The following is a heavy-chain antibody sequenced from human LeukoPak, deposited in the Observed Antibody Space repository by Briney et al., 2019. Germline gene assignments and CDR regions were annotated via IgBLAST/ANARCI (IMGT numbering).Heavy chain of an antibody. CDR2: IYYSGST. V-gene: IGHV4-59*01. CDR1: GGSISSYC. D-gene: IGHD3-3*01. Sequence: SETLSLTCTVSGGSISSYCWSWIRQPPGKGLEWIGYIYYSGSTNYNPSLKSRVTISVDTSKNQFSLKLSSVTAADTAVYYCARAYDFWSGNHFDYWGQGTLVTVSS. J-gene: IGHJ4*02. CDR3: ARAYDFWSGNHFDY.